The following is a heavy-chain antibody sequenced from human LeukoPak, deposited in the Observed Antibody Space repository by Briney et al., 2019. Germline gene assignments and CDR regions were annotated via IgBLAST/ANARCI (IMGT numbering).Heavy chain of an antibody. Sequence: ASVKVSCKASGYRFINFGLSWVRQAPGQGLEWMGWISAYNHNTNYAQKFQGRVTMTIDTSTTTVYMELRSLRSDDTAVYYCARDGDGDYGGNSAYYYGMDVWGQGTTVTVSS. CDR1: GYRFINFG. CDR3: ARDGDGDYGGNSAYYYGMDV. D-gene: IGHD4-23*01. J-gene: IGHJ6*02. V-gene: IGHV1-18*01. CDR2: ISAYNHNT.